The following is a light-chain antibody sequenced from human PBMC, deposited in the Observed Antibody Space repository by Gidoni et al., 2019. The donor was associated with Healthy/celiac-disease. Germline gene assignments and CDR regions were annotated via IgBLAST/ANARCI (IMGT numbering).Light chain of an antibody. J-gene: IGKJ1*01. V-gene: IGKV3-15*01. CDR1: QSLSSN. CDR3: QQYNNWPQT. Sequence: EIVMTQSPGTLSVSPGERATLSCRASQSLSSNLPWYQQKPGQVPRLLIFDASTRAIGIPARFSGSGSGTEFTLTITSLQSEDFAVYYCQQYNNWPQTFGQGTKVEIK. CDR2: DAS.